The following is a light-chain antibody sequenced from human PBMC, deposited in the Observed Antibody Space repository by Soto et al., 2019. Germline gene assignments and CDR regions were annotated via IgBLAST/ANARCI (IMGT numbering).Light chain of an antibody. J-gene: IGKJ3*01. Sequence: VMTQSPATLSVSPGERATLSCRASQSVTTNLAWYQQRPGQAPRLLIYGSSTRATGVPARFSGSGSGTEFTLTISSLQSEDFAIYYCQQYNNWPPLFTFGPGTKVYMK. CDR2: GSS. V-gene: IGKV3-15*01. CDR3: QQYNNWPPLFT. CDR1: QSVTTN.